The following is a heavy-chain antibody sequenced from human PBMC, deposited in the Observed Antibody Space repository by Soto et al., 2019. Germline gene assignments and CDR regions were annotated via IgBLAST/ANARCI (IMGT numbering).Heavy chain of an antibody. CDR2: ISASGGRT. V-gene: IGHV3-23*01. Sequence: LRLSCAASGFTFSNYAMSWVRQAPGKGLEWVSSISASGGRTYYADSAKGRFTISRDNSKNTLYLHMSSLRAEDTALYYCAKDLVVVSAIFDSWGQGTLVTVSS. CDR1: GFTFSNYA. D-gene: IGHD2-21*02. CDR3: AKDLVVVSAIFDS. J-gene: IGHJ5*01.